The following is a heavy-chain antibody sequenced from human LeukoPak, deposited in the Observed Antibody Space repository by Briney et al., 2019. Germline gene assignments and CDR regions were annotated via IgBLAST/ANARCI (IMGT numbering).Heavy chain of an antibody. D-gene: IGHD3-10*01. CDR1: GYTFTGYY. Sequence: ASVKVSCKASGYTFTGYYMHWVRQAPGQGLEWMGWINPNSGGTNYTQKFQGRVTMTRDTSISTAYMELSRLRSDDTAVYYCARGFYGSGSSFDYYYMDVWGKGTTVTVSS. J-gene: IGHJ6*03. CDR3: ARGFYGSGSSFDYYYMDV. CDR2: INPNSGGT. V-gene: IGHV1-2*02.